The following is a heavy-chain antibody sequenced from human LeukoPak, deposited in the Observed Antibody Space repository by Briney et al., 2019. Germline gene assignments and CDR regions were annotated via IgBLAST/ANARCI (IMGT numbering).Heavy chain of an antibody. CDR3: ARGGWTGTENWFDP. Sequence: GGSLRLSCAASGFTFSSYWMHWVRQAPGKGLVWVSRINSDGCSTSYAASVKARFTISSDNAKNTLYLQMNSLRAEDTAVYYCARGGWTGTENWFDPWGQGTLVTVSS. V-gene: IGHV3-74*01. J-gene: IGHJ5*02. D-gene: IGHD1-14*01. CDR1: GFTFSSYW. CDR2: INSDGCST.